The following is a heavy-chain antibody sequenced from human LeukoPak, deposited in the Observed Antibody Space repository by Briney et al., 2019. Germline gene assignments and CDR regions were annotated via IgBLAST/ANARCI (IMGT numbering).Heavy chain of an antibody. CDR3: ASSRESSGYSFDY. CDR1: GFTFSDYY. Sequence: GGSLRLSCAASGFTFSDYYMSWIRQAPGKGLEWVSYISSSSSYTNYADSVKGRLTISRDNATNSLYLQMNSLRAEDTAVYYCASSRESSGYSFDYWGQGTLVTVSS. V-gene: IGHV3-11*06. D-gene: IGHD3-22*01. J-gene: IGHJ4*02. CDR2: ISSSSSYT.